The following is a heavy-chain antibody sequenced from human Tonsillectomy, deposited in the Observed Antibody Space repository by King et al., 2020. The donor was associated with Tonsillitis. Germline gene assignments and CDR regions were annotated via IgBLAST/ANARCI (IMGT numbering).Heavy chain of an antibody. CDR2: IYYSGST. CDR1: GGSVSSYY. J-gene: IGHJ2*01. V-gene: IGHV4-59*02. CDR3: ARLGPLYWYFAL. Sequence: QLQESGPGLVKPSETLSLTCTVSGGSVSSYYWSWIRQPPGKRLEWIGYIYYSGSTNYNPSLKSRVTISVDTSKNQFSLNLSSVTAADTAVYYCARLGPLYWYFALWGRGTLVTVSS.